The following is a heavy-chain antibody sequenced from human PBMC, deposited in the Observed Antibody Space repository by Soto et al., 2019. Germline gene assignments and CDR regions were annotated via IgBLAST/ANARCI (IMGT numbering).Heavy chain of an antibody. CDR1: GYTFTSYG. CDR2: ISAYNGNT. J-gene: IGHJ4*02. D-gene: IGHD3-3*01. Sequence: ASVKVSCKASGYTFTSYGISWVRQAPGQGLEWLGWISAYNGNTNYAQKLQGRVTMTTDTSTSTAYMELRSLRSDDTAVYYCAREVPVYDFWSGWAGGYFDDSGQGTLVTVSS. CDR3: AREVPVYDFWSGWAGGYFDD. V-gene: IGHV1-18*01.